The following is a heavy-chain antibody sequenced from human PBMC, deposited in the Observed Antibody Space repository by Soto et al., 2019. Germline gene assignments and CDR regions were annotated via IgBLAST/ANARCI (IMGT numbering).Heavy chain of an antibody. CDR2: IYYRGNT. V-gene: IGHV4-30-4*01. CDR3: ARLGGVIVRAPQPTWGFDP. CDR1: NGSVSSDPFY. J-gene: IGHJ5*02. D-gene: IGHD3-16*02. Sequence: PSETLSLTCTVSNGSVSSDPFYWTWIRQHPGKGLEWIGYIYYRGNTYYHPSLKSRVTISIDTSKNQFSLKLSSVTAADTAVYYCARLGGVIVRAPQPTWGFDPWGQGTLVTVSS.